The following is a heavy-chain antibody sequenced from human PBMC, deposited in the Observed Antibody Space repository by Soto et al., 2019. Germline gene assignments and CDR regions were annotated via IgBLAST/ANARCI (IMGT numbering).Heavy chain of an antibody. CDR2: IYHSGGT. CDR3: ARTMTTSGWFDP. D-gene: IGHD4-17*01. CDR1: GGPITSGGYS. V-gene: IGHV4-30-2*01. J-gene: IGHJ5*02. Sequence: SETLSLTCAVSGGPITSGGYSWSWIRQPPGKGLEWIGYIYHSGGTYYNPSLKSRVTLSIDRTKKQFSLKLKSVTAADTAVYFCARTMTTSGWFDPWGQGTLVTVSS.